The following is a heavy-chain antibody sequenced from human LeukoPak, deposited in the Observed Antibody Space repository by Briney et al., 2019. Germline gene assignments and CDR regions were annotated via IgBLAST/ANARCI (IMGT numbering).Heavy chain of an antibody. V-gene: IGHV1-69*13. CDR2: IIPIFGTA. CDR1: GGTFSSYA. CDR3: ARDIAARPGGAFDI. Sequence: ASVKVSCKASGGTFSSYAISWVRQAPGQGLEWMGGIIPIFGTANYAQKFQGRVTITADESTSTAYMELSSLRSEDTAVYYCARDIAARPGGAFDIWGQGTMVTVSS. D-gene: IGHD6-6*01. J-gene: IGHJ3*02.